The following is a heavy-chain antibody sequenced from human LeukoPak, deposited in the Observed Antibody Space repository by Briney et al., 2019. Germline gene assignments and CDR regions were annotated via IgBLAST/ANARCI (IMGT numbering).Heavy chain of an antibody. D-gene: IGHD3-10*01. CDR3: AKERSGSPSDY. CDR1: GFIFSIHS. V-gene: IGHV3-23*01. CDR2: VRGSGGTT. J-gene: IGHJ4*02. Sequence: GGSLSLSSAAAGFIFSIHSMTCVRQAPGKGLEWVSTVRGSGGTTNYADSVKGRVTISRDNSKNMLYLQMNCLRADDTAVYYSAKERSGSPSDYWGQGTLVTVSS.